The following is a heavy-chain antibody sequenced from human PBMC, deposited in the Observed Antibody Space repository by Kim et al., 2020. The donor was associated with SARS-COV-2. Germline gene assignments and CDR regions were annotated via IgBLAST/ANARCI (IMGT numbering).Heavy chain of an antibody. Sequence: SETLSLTCTVSGGSISSYYWSWIRQPPGKGLEWIGYIYYSGSTNYNPSLKSRVTISVDTSKNQFSLKLSSVTAADTAVYYCASSALPPITTIFGVVNSYYYMDVWGKGTTVTVSS. CDR2: IYYSGST. CDR3: ASSALPPITTIFGVVNSYYYMDV. CDR1: GGSISSYY. D-gene: IGHD3-3*01. V-gene: IGHV4-59*01. J-gene: IGHJ6*03.